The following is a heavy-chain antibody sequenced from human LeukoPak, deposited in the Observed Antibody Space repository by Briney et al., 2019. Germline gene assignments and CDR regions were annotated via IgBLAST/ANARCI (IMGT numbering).Heavy chain of an antibody. D-gene: IGHD5-18*01. CDR2: ISTSSSYT. CDR1: GFTFSDYY. V-gene: IGHV3-11*05. CDR3: AREGARGYSYGLGFDL. J-gene: IGHJ4*02. Sequence: GGSLRLSCAASGFTFSDYYMSWIRQAPGQGREWVSYISTSSSYTNYADSVKGRFTISRDNAKNSLYLQMNSLRAEDTAVYYCAREGARGYSYGLGFDLWGQGTLVTVSS.